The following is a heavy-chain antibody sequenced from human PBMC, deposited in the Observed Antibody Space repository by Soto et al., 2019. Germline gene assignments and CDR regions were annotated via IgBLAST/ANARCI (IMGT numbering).Heavy chain of an antibody. CDR3: AALRVGYCSSTSCNNFDY. J-gene: IGHJ4*02. D-gene: IGHD2-2*02. CDR1: GFTFTSSA. V-gene: IGHV1-58*01. CDR2: IVVGSGNT. Sequence: SVKVSCKASGFTFTSSAVQWVRQARGQRLEWIGWIVVGSGNTNYAQKFQERVTITRDMSTSTAYMELSSLRSEDTAVYYCAALRVGYCSSTSCNNFDYWGQGTLVTV.